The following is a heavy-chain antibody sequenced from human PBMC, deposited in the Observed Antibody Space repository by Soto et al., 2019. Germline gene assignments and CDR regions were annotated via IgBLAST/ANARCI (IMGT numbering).Heavy chain of an antibody. CDR2: IYPADSDT. CDR1: GFTFTSYW. J-gene: IGHJ4*02. D-gene: IGHD4-17*01. CDR3: ARLPTSRLLDY. V-gene: IGHV5-51*01. Sequence: PGESLKISCQTSGFTFTSYWIGWVRQMPGEGLEWMGIIYPADSDTRYSPSFQGQVTISADKSISTAYLQWVSLKASDTAIYYCARLPTSRLLDYWGQGTSVTVSS.